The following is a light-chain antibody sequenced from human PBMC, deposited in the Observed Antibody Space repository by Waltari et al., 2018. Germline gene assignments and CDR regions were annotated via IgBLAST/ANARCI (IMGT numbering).Light chain of an antibody. CDR2: YDR. CDR3: HVWHPHVDPGV. Sequence: SSVVTQPPSVSVAPGETATTTCGGDHIGTSSVHWYQQKAGQAPVLVIFYDRDRPSGIPDRFSGSNSGNTATLTISRVEAGDEARYYCHVWHPHVDPGVFGTGTEVTVL. CDR1: HIGTSS. V-gene: IGLV3-21*04. J-gene: IGLJ1*01.